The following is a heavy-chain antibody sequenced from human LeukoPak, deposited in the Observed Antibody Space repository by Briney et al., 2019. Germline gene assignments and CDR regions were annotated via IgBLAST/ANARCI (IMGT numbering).Heavy chain of an antibody. Sequence: WETLSLTCTVSGGSISSSSYYWGWIRKPPGKGLEWIGSIYYSGSTYYNPSLKSRVTIFVDTSKNQFSLKLSSVTAADTAVYYCARRVRGAAMVNYWGQGTLVTVSS. D-gene: IGHD5-18*01. CDR1: GGSISSSSYY. CDR3: ARRVRGAAMVNY. V-gene: IGHV4-39*01. CDR2: IYYSGST. J-gene: IGHJ4*02.